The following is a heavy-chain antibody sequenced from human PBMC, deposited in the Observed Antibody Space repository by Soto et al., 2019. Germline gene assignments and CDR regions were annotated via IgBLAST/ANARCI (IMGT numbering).Heavy chain of an antibody. CDR1: GFTFSRYG. V-gene: IGHV3-30*18. CDR3: AKSRYGYNLDAFDI. Sequence: QVQLVESGGGVVQPGRSLRLSCAASGFTFSRYGMHWFRQAPGNGLEWVAVISYDGSNKYYADSVKGRFTISRDNSKNTLYLQMNSLRAEDTAVYYCAKSRYGYNLDAFDIWGQVTMVTVSA. J-gene: IGHJ3*02. CDR2: ISYDGSNK. D-gene: IGHD5-12*01.